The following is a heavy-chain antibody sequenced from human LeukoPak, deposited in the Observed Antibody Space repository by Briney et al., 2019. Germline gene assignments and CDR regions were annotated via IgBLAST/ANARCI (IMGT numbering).Heavy chain of an antibody. V-gene: IGHV1-69*04. Sequence: SVKVSCKASGGTFSSYTISWVRQAPGQGLEWMGRIIPILGIANYAQKFQGRVTITADKSTSAAYMELSSLRSEDTAVYYCARDSVGPYNWFDPWGQGTLVTVSP. CDR1: GGTFSSYT. CDR3: ARDSVGPYNWFDP. D-gene: IGHD3/OR15-3a*01. CDR2: IIPILGIA. J-gene: IGHJ5*02.